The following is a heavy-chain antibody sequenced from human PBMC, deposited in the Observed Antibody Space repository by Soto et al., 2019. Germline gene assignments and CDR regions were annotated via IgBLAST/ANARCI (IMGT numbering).Heavy chain of an antibody. Sequence: PSETLSLTCTVSGGSISSSSYYWGWIRQPPGKGLEWIGSIYYSGSTYYNPSLKSRVTISVDTSKNQFSLKLSSVTAADTAVYYCARGHYDILTGYYPPFDYWGQGTLVTVSS. CDR2: IYYSGST. CDR1: GGSISSSSYY. V-gene: IGHV4-39*01. D-gene: IGHD3-9*01. CDR3: ARGHYDILTGYYPPFDY. J-gene: IGHJ4*02.